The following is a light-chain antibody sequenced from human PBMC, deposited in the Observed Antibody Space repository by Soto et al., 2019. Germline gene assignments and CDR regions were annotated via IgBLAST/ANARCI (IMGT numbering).Light chain of an antibody. V-gene: IGLV2-14*03. Sequence: QSALTQPASVSGSPGQSITISCTGTSSDVGGYNFVSWYQQHPGKVPKLMIYDVNNRPSGVSNRFSGSKSGNTASLTISGLQADDEADYYCSSWTSSTTQVFGGGTKLTVL. CDR1: SSDVGGYNF. CDR2: DVN. J-gene: IGLJ3*02. CDR3: SSWTSSTTQV.